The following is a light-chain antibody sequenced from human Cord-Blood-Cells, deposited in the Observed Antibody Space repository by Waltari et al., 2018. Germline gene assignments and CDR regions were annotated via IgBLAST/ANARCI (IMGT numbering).Light chain of an antibody. Sequence: QSVLTQPPSVSEAPRQRVTISCSGSSPNIGNNAVNWYQQPPGKAPKLLIYYDDLLPSGVSDLFSGSKSGTSASLAISGLQSEDEADYYCAAWDDSLNGVVFGGGTKLTVL. CDR3: AAWDDSLNGVV. CDR1: SPNIGNNA. CDR2: YDD. J-gene: IGLJ2*01. V-gene: IGLV1-36*01.